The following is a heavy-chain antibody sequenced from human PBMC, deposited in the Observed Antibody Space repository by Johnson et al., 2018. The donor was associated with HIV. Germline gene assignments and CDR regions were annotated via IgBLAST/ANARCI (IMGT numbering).Heavy chain of an antibody. CDR2: IYGGGSGGST. CDR3: AKDEAQTLASAGRDAFDF. Sequence: VQLVESGGGLVQPGGSLRLSCAASGFTVSSNYMSWVRQAPGKGLEWVSVIYGGGSGGSTYYVDSVKGRFTISRDNSKNTLYLQMNSLRPEDTALYYCAKDEAQTLASAGRDAFDFWGQGTAVTV. J-gene: IGHJ3*01. V-gene: IGHV3-66*02. D-gene: IGHD6-13*01. CDR1: GFTVSSNY.